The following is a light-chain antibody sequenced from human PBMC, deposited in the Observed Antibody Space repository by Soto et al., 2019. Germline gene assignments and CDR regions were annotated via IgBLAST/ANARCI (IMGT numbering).Light chain of an antibody. J-gene: IGKJ5*01. CDR2: GAS. V-gene: IGKV1D-12*01. CDR1: QDIAGY. Sequence: QVNKTPSSVSVSVGARVTITCRAGQDIAGYLAWYQHKPGRTPELLIHGASRLQSGVPARFSGNGSGTGGTLSIDSLQPEDCPTYDGQQVYSFPITFGQGTRLEIK. CDR3: QQVYSFPIT.